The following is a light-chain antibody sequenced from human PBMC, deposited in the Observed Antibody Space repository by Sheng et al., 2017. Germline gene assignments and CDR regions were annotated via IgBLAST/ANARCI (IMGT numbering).Light chain of an antibody. CDR3: QQYKSYPLT. Sequence: DIQMTQSPSSLSASVGDRVTITCRASQDINSYLAWFQQKPGKVPKSLIYGASNLQSGVPSKFSGSGSGTDFTLTISSLQPEDFATYYCQQYKSYPLTFGGGTKVEIK. J-gene: IGKJ4*01. CDR1: QDINSY. V-gene: IGKV1-16*02. CDR2: GAS.